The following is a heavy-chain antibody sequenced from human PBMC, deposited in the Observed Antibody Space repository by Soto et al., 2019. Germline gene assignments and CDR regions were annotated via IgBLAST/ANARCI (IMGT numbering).Heavy chain of an antibody. CDR2: IIPIFATA. J-gene: IGHJ6*02. CDR1: GGTFSRYA. CDR3: ARCLVGVNYYYGMDV. V-gene: IGHV1-69*12. D-gene: IGHD2-21*01. Sequence: QVQLVQSGAEVKKPGSSVKVSCKASGGTFSRYAINWVRQAPGQGLEWMGGIIPIFATADYAQKFQGRVTINADESTSTAYVELSSLTSEDTAVYYCARCLVGVNYYYGMDVWGQGTTVTVSS.